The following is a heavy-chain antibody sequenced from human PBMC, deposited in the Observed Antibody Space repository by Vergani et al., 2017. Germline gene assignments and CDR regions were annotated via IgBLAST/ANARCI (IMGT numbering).Heavy chain of an antibody. J-gene: IGHJ5*01. CDR3: ARARCFETFYMSNWLDS. V-gene: IGHV3-74*03. CDR2: IKSDGSIT. Sequence: DVHLAESGGGFFQPGGSLRLSCSASGFSFNSYWMHWVRQVPGKGVLWVSRIKSDGSITAYADSVKGRFTISKDNAPDTLYLQMNSLRVEETGFFYCARARCFETFYMSNWLDSWGQGTLVTVSS. CDR1: GFSFNSYW. D-gene: IGHD3-9*01.